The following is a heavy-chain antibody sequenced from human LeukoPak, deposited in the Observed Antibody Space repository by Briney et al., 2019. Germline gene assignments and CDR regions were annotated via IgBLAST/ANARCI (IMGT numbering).Heavy chain of an antibody. Sequence: PGGSLGLSCSASAFTFRVYWMTCVRQAPGKGLEGGATIKEDGSDKCYVASVRARFTISRDNAENSLYLQMTSLTAEDTALYYCVRDGIRDIPGIITIRYDYWGQGTLVTVSS. CDR1: AFTFRVYW. V-gene: IGHV3-7*05. J-gene: IGHJ4*02. CDR3: VRDGIRDIPGIITIRYDY. D-gene: IGHD3-10*01. CDR2: IKEDGSDK.